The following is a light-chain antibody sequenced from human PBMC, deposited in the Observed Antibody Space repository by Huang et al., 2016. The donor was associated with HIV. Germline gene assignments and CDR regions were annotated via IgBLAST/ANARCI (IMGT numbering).Light chain of an antibody. CDR2: KAS. J-gene: IGKJ2*01. CDR1: QSITTW. Sequence: DIQMTQSPPTLSASVGDRVTITCRAIQSITTWLAWSQQKPGKAPKLLITKASNLQNGVPSRFRGSGSGTEFTLTISGLQPDDFATYYCQQLNSYSYTFGQGTKVELK. CDR3: QQLNSYSYT. V-gene: IGKV1-5*03.